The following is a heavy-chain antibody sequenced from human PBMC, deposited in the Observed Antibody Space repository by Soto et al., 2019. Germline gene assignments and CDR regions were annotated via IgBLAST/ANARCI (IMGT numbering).Heavy chain of an antibody. D-gene: IGHD3-10*01. CDR2: INHSGST. CDR3: AIHSYSSGPGYGSWFDP. Sequence: SSETLSLTCAVYGGSFSGYYWTWIRQPPGTGLEWIGEINHSGSTNYNPSLKSRVTISVDTSKNQFSLKLTSVTAADTAVYYCAIHSYSSGPGYGSWFDPWGQGTLVTVSS. CDR1: GGSFSGYY. J-gene: IGHJ5*02. V-gene: IGHV4-34*01.